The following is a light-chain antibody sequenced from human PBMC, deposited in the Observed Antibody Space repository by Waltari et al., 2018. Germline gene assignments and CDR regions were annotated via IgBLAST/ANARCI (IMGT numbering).Light chain of an antibody. J-gene: IGKJ1*01. Sequence: DIVLTQSPGTLSLSPGERATLSCRASESISKYLAWYQQRPGQAPRLLIYAASNRATGVPDRFGGSGSGTDFSLTISRLEPEDFAVYYCQMYVRLPVTFGQGTKVEIK. CDR2: AAS. CDR3: QMYVRLPVT. CDR1: ESISKY. V-gene: IGKV3-20*01.